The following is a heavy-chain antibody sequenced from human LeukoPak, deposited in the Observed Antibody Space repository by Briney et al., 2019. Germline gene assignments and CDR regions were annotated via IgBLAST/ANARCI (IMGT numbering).Heavy chain of an antibody. CDR3: ERDLSCSSTSCYFHFDY. Sequence: GGSLRLYCAASGLTFSSHIMNWGRHAPREGREWVSSISSSSSYIYYAYSVRGRFTISRDNAKNLLHLQMNSLRAEDTAVYYCERDLSCSSTSCYFHFDYWGQGTLVTVSS. CDR1: GLTFSSHI. CDR2: ISSSSSYI. V-gene: IGHV3-21*01. J-gene: IGHJ4*02. D-gene: IGHD2-2*01.